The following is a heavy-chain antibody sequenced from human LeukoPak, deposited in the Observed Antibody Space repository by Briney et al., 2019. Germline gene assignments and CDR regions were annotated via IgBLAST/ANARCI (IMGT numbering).Heavy chain of an antibody. Sequence: GGSLRLSCAASGFTFSSYAMSWVRQAPGKGLEWVSAISGSGGSTYYADSVKGRFTISRDNSKNTLYLQMNSLRAEDTAVYYCGRETTVTPVFDYWGQGTLVTVSS. CDR1: GFTFSSYA. CDR3: GRETTVTPVFDY. D-gene: IGHD4-17*01. V-gene: IGHV3-23*01. CDR2: ISGSGGST. J-gene: IGHJ4*02.